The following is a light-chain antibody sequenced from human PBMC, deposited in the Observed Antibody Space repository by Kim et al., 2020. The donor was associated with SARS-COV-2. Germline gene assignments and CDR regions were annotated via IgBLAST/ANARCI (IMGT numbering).Light chain of an antibody. CDR3: QTWGTGIRV. CDR1: SGHSNYA. Sequence: SAKLTCTLSSGHSNYAIAWHQQQPEKGPRYLMKLNSDGSHSKGDGIPDRFSGSSSGAERYLTISSLQSEDEADYYCQTWGTGIRVFGGGTQLTVL. V-gene: IGLV4-69*01. CDR2: LNSDGSH. J-gene: IGLJ3*02.